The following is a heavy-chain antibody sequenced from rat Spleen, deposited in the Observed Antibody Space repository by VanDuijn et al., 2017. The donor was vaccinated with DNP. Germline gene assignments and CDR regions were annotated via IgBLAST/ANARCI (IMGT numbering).Heavy chain of an antibody. CDR2: ISYDGGTT. CDR1: GFTFSDYY. V-gene: IGHV5-22*01. D-gene: IGHD1-4*01. J-gene: IGHJ2*01. CDR3: ARHVLPLRVWDY. Sequence: EVQLVESGGGLVQPGRSLKLSCAASGFTFSDYYMAWVRPAPTKGLEWVAYISYDGGTTNYADSVKGRFTISRDIVKNILYLQMNSLRSEDMATYYCARHVLPLRVWDYWGQGVMVTVSS.